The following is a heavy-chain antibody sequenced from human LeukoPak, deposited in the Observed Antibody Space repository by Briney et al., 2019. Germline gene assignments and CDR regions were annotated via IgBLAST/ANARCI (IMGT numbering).Heavy chain of an antibody. CDR1: GFTFSSYW. D-gene: IGHD6-13*01. Sequence: GGSLRLSCAASGFTFSSYWMTWVRQAPGKGLEWVANIKQDGSEKYYVDAVKGRFTISRDNAKNSLYLQMNSLRAEDTAVYYCATKSLAGTGDYCGQGTLVTVSS. CDR2: IKQDGSEK. V-gene: IGHV3-7*01. J-gene: IGHJ4*02. CDR3: ATKSLAGTGDY.